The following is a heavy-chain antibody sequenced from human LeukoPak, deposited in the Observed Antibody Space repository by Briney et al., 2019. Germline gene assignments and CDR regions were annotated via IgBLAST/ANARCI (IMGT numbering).Heavy chain of an antibody. D-gene: IGHD3-22*01. CDR3: ARGSHDYYDSSGLYYFDY. V-gene: IGHV4-34*01. CDR2: INHSGST. Sequence: PSETLSLTCAVYGGSFSGYYWSWIRQPPGKGLEWIGEINHSGSTNYNPSLKSRVTISVDTSKNQFSLKLSSVTAADTAVYYCARGSHDYYDSSGLYYFDYWGQGTLVTVSS. CDR1: GGSFSGYY. J-gene: IGHJ4*02.